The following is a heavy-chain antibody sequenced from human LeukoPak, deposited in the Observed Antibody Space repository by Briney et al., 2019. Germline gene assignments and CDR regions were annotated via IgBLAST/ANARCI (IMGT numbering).Heavy chain of an antibody. D-gene: IGHD6-25*01. CDR2: IYYSGST. J-gene: IGHJ4*02. CDR3: ARDLSGFDY. CDR1: GGSISSSSYY. V-gene: IGHV4-39*07. Sequence: PSETLSLTCTVSGGSISSSSYYWGWIRQPPGKGLEWIGSIYYSGSTYYNPSLKSRVTISVDTSKNQFSLKLSSVTAADTAVYYCARDLSGFDYWGQGTLVTVPS.